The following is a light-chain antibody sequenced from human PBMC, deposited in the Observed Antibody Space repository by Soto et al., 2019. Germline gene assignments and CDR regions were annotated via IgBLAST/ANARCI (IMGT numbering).Light chain of an antibody. CDR3: GTWDSSLSGGV. CDR2: DNT. CDR1: SSNIGNNY. J-gene: IGLJ2*01. V-gene: IGLV1-51*01. Sequence: QAVVTQPRSVSAAPGQKVTISCSGSSSNIGNNYVSWFQQLPGTAPKLLIYDNTKRPSGIPDRFSGSKSGTSATLGITGLQTGDEAYYYCGTWDSSLSGGVFGGGTQLTVL.